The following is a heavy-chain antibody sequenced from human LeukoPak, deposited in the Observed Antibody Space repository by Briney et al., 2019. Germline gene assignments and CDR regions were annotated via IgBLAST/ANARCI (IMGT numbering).Heavy chain of an antibody. CDR1: GFSFSRSD. D-gene: IGHD2-15*01. CDR3: TRVPLGSRSWHDF. CDR2: INTDGSST. Sequence: GGSLRLSCVASGFSFSRSDMHWVRQAPGKGLVWVSRINTDGSSTNYADFAKGRLTISRDNAKNTLYLQMNSLRAEDTAVYYCTRVPLGSRSWHDFWGQGSLVTVSS. V-gene: IGHV3-74*01. J-gene: IGHJ4*02.